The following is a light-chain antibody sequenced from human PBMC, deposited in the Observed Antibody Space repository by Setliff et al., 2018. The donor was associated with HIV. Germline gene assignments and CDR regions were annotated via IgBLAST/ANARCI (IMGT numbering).Light chain of an antibody. CDR2: QAT. V-gene: IGLV2-23*01. Sequence: QSVLAQPASVSGSPGQSITISCTGSSSDIGRYNLVSLYQQHPGKAPKLMIYQATKRPSGVSNRFSGSKSGNTASLTISGLQAEDEADYYCCSNTGSNTYVFGTGTKVTVL. J-gene: IGLJ1*01. CDR3: CSNTGSNTYV. CDR1: SSDIGRYNL.